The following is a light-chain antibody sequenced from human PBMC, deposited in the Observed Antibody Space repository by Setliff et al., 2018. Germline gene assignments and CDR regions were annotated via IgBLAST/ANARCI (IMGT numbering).Light chain of an antibody. CDR2: DVY. CDR1: SSDVGGSNY. V-gene: IGLV2-11*01. CDR3: CSYVGSHTLRV. J-gene: IGLJ1*01. Sequence: QSALAQPRSVSGSPGQSVSISCTGTSSDVGGSNYVSWYQQHPGRAPKLMIYDVYRRPSGVPDRFSGSKSGNTASLIISGLQAEDEADYYCCSYVGSHTLRVFGTGTKVTVL.